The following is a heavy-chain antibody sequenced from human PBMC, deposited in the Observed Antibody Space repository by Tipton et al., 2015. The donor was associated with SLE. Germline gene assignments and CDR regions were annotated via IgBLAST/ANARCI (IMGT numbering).Heavy chain of an antibody. CDR2: IDPDSGGT. J-gene: IGHJ4*02. D-gene: IGHD3-16*01. V-gene: IGHV1-2*02. CDR1: GYTFTDYY. Sequence: VQLVQSGAEVKKPGASVKVSCKASGYTFTDYYVHWVRQAPGQGLEWMGWIDPDSGGTNYAQTFQGRVTMTRDTSISTAYMELSRLRSDDTAVYYCARGWGLQYYFDYWGQGTLVTVSS. CDR3: ARGWGLQYYFDY.